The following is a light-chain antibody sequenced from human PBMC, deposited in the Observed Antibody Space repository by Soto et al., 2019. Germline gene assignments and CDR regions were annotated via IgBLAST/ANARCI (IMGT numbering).Light chain of an antibody. J-gene: IGLJ3*02. CDR1: SSDVGGYNY. Sequence: QSVLTHPPSAAGSPGQSVTISCTGTSSDVGGYNYVSWYQQHPGKAPKLMIYDVSKRPSGVPDRFSGSKSGNTASLTVSGLQTEDEADYYCASYAGSNNWVFGGGTKVTVL. CDR3: ASYAGSNNWV. CDR2: DVS. V-gene: IGLV2-8*01.